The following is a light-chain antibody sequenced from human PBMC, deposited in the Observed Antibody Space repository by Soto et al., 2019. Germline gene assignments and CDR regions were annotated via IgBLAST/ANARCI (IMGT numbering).Light chain of an antibody. Sequence: EIVLTQSPGTLSLSPGERATLSCRASQSISNTYLAWYQQKRGQDPRLLIYATFSRASGIPDRFSGSGSGTDFSLTISRLEPEDYAVYYCQHYGNSLWTLGLGTQVAI. CDR2: ATF. V-gene: IGKV3-20*01. CDR1: QSISNTY. J-gene: IGKJ1*01. CDR3: QHYGNSLWT.